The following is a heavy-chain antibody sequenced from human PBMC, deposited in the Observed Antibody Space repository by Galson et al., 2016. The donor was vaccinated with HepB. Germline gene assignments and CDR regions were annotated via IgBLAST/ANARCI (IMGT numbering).Heavy chain of an antibody. CDR1: SGSIYNSDYY. J-gene: IGHJ4*02. Sequence: SETLSLTCSVSSGSIYNSDYYWGWIRQPPGKGLEWIGSIHFSGSAHYNPALNSRVTISVDTSKNHFSLKMNSAAAADTAVYFCARLGTLPRSPLYYWGQGLLVTVSS. CDR3: ARLGTLPRSPLYY. V-gene: IGHV4-39*02. D-gene: IGHD6-13*01. CDR2: IHFSGSA.